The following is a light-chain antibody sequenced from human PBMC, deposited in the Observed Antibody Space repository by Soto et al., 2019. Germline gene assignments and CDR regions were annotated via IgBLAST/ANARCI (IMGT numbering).Light chain of an antibody. Sequence: QSALTQPASVSGSPGQSITIPCTGSSGDVGKYKLVSWYQQHPDKVPKLIIYEDSERPPGVSDRFSGSKSGDTASLTISGLLAEDEADYYCCSYVRSSIVIFGGGTKLTVL. CDR1: SGDVGKYKL. CDR3: CSYVRSSIVI. V-gene: IGLV2-23*01. CDR2: EDS. J-gene: IGLJ2*01.